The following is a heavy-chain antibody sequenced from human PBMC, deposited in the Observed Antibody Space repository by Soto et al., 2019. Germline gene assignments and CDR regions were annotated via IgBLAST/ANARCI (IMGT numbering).Heavy chain of an antibody. J-gene: IGHJ1*01. CDR3: TTGVAPR. CDR2: IKTTTDGGTT. D-gene: IGHD2-21*01. Sequence: EVQLVESGGGLVKPGGSLRLSCAASGFTFSNAWMSWVRQAPGKGLEWVGRIKTTTDGGTTDYAAPVRDRFIISRDDARNTVDLKMNGLKTEAAGVDYCTTGVAPRWGQGTRVTVSS. CDR1: GFTFSNAW. V-gene: IGHV3-15*01.